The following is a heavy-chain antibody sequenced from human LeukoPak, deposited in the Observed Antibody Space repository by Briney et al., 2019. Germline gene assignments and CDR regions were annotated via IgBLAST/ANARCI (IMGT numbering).Heavy chain of an antibody. J-gene: IGHJ4*02. CDR3: AREGYYGSGSPPSLYFDY. CDR1: GFTFSSYA. Sequence: GGSLRLSCAASGFTFSSYAMSWVRQAPGKGLEWVSAISGSGGSTYYADSVKGRFTISRDNSRGTLYLQMNSLRPEDTAIYYCAREGYYGSGSPPSLYFDYWGQGTLVTVSS. V-gene: IGHV3-23*01. CDR2: ISGSGGST. D-gene: IGHD3-10*01.